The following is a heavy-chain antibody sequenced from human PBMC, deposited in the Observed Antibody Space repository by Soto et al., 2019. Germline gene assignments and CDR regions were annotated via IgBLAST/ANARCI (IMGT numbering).Heavy chain of an antibody. J-gene: IGHJ5*02. V-gene: IGHV1-18*01. D-gene: IGHD1-26*01. CDR1: GYIFTSYG. CDR3: ARDLPQGGWFDP. Sequence: ASVKVSCKASGYIFTSYGISWVRQAPGQGLEWMGWISAYNGNTNYAQKLQGRVTMTTDTSTSTAYMELRSLRSDDTAVYYCARDLPQGGWFDPWGQGTLVTVSS. CDR2: ISAYNGNT.